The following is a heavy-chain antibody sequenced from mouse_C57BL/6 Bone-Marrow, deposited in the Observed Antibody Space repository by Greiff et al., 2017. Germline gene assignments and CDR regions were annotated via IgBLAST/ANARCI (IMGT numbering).Heavy chain of an antibody. CDR2: IYPGNSDT. V-gene: IGHV1-5*01. D-gene: IGHD2-2*01. J-gene: IGHJ3*01. Sequence: EVQLQQSGTVLARPGASVKMSCKTSGYTFTSYWMHWVKQRPGQGLEWIGAIYPGNSDTSYNQKFKGKANLTAVTSASTAYMELSSLTNEDSAVYYCTRREGIYYGYDAGFAYWGQGTLVTVSA. CDR1: GYTFTSYW. CDR3: TRREGIYYGYDAGFAY.